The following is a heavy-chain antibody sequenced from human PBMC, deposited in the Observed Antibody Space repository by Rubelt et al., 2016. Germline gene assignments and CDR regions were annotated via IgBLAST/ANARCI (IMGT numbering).Heavy chain of an antibody. CDR2: IYYSGST. CDR1: GGSISSYY. D-gene: IGHD3-22*01. CDR3: ARDALTRDYYDSLPGWFDP. Sequence: QVQLQESGPGLVKPSETLSLTCTVSGGSISSYYWSWIRQPPGKGLEWIGYIYYSGSTNYNPSLKSRVTISVDTSKNQFSLKLSSVTAADTAVYYCARDALTRDYYDSLPGWFDPWGQGTLVTVSS. J-gene: IGHJ5*02. V-gene: IGHV4-59*01.